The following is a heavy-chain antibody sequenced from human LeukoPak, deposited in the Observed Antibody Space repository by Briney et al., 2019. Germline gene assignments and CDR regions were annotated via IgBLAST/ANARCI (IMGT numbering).Heavy chain of an antibody. D-gene: IGHD3-10*01. Sequence: SETLSLTCAVSGYSISSGYHWAWIRQPPGKGPELIGSIYYRGSAYYNPSLKSRVTISLDTSKNQFSLKLSSVTAADTAVYYCARDMGYYRMDVWGKGTTVIVSS. V-gene: IGHV4-38-2*02. CDR1: GYSISSGYH. CDR2: IYYRGSA. J-gene: IGHJ6*04. CDR3: ARDMGYYRMDV.